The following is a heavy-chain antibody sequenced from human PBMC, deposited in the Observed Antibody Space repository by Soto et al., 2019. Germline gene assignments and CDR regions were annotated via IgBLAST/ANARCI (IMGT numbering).Heavy chain of an antibody. J-gene: IGHJ4*02. CDR2: IHSDGTA. V-gene: IGHV3-53*01. D-gene: IGHD6-13*01. CDR3: AKDLASGIAAAGYFDY. CDR1: GFTVRTNY. Sequence: GGSLRLSCAASGFTVRTNYMNWVRQAPGKGLQWVSVIHSDGTAYYADSVKGRFTISRDVSKNTLYLQMNSLRAEDTAVYYCAKDLASGIAAAGYFDYWGQGTLVTVS.